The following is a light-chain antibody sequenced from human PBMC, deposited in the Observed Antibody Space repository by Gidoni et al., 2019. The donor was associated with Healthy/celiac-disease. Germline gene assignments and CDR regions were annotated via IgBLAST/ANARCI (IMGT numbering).Light chain of an antibody. CDR2: AAS. V-gene: IGKV1-39*01. Sequence: DIQMTQSPSSLSASVGDRVTITCRASQSSSSYLNWYQQKPGKAPKLLIYAASSLQSGVPSRFSGSGSGTDFTLTISSLQPEDFATYYCQQSYSTPRTFGQXTKVEIK. J-gene: IGKJ1*01. CDR1: QSSSSY. CDR3: QQSYSTPRT.